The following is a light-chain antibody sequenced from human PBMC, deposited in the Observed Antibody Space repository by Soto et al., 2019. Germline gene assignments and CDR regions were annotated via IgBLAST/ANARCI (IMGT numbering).Light chain of an antibody. V-gene: IGKV1-39*01. Sequence: DIQMTQSPSSLSASVGDRVTITCRASQNINTYLNWCQQKPGKAPNLLIYAASSLQSGVPSRFSGSGSGTDFTLTISRLQPEDFATYYCQQSYSTPDTFGQGTKLEMK. J-gene: IGKJ2*01. CDR1: QNINTY. CDR2: AAS. CDR3: QQSYSTPDT.